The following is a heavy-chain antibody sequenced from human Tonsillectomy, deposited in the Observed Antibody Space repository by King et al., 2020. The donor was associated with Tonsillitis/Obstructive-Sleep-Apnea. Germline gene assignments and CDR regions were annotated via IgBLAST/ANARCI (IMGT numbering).Heavy chain of an antibody. CDR2: IYNSGST. J-gene: IGHJ2*01. Sequence: QLQESGPGLVKPSETLSLTCTVSGGSIISSIYYWGWIRQPPGKGLGRIGSIYNSGSTYRNQSLKSRVTISVDTSKDQSSLKLRSVTAADTAVYYCAWWYTSDLCTLSFGLGGRGTLVTVSS. D-gene: IGHD2-15*01. CDR3: AWWYTSDLCTLSFGL. CDR1: GGSIISSIYY. V-gene: IGHV4-39*01.